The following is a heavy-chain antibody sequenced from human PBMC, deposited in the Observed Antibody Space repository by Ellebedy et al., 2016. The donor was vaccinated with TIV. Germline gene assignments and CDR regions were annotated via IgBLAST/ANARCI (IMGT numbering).Heavy chain of an antibody. CDR3: ARGYFDSSGYYSEYLQH. Sequence: AASVKVSCKASGGTFSSYDYSWVRQAPGQGLEWMGGIIPIFVPANYAQKFQGRVTITADESTSTAYMELSSLRSEDTAVYYCARGYFDSSGYYSEYLQHWGQGTLVTVSS. CDR1: GGTFSSYD. V-gene: IGHV1-69*13. J-gene: IGHJ1*01. D-gene: IGHD3-22*01. CDR2: IIPIFVPA.